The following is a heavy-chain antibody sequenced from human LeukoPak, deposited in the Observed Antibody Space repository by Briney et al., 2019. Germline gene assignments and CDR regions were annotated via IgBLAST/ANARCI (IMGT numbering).Heavy chain of an antibody. CDR2: ISSSGGTT. Sequence: AGSLRLSCAASGFTFSTYAVNWVRPAPGKGRERVSAISSSGGTTYYADSVKGRFSISRDNSKNTLDLRMISLGAEDTAIYYCAKDRNAWPTNFDAWGQGTLVTVSA. CDR1: GFTFSTYA. J-gene: IGHJ4*02. CDR3: AKDRNAWPTNFDA. V-gene: IGHV3-23*01. D-gene: IGHD5-24*01.